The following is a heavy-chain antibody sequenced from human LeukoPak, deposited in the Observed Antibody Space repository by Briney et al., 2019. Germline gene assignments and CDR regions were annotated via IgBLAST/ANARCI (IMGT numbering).Heavy chain of an antibody. J-gene: IGHJ4*02. CDR3: AKDIRWLHYGFDY. CDR2: ISGSGGST. D-gene: IGHD5-12*01. Sequence: PGGSLRLSCAASGFTFSSYAMSWVRQAPGKGLEGVSGISGSGGSTYYADSVKGRFTIFRDNSKNTMYLQMNSLRVEETAVYYCAKDIRWLHYGFDYWGQGTLVTVSS. CDR1: GFTFSSYA. V-gene: IGHV3-23*01.